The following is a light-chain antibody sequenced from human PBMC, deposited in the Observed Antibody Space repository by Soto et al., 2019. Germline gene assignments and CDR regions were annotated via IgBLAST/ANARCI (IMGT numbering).Light chain of an antibody. CDR3: SSYTASSARV. V-gene: IGLV1-44*01. Sequence: QSVLTQPPSASGTPGQRVTISCSGSSSNIGSNTVNWYQQLPGTAPKLLIYSNNQRPSGVSDRFSGSKSANTASLTISGLQADDEADYYCSSYTASSARVFGPGTKLTVL. CDR2: SNN. J-gene: IGLJ1*01. CDR1: SSNIGSNT.